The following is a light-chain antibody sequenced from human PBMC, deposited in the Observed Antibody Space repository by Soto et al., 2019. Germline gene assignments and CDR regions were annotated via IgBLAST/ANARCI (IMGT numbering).Light chain of an antibody. V-gene: IGLV2-14*01. Sequence: QSVLTQPASVSGSPGQSITISCTGTSSDVGGYNYVSWYQQHPGKAPKLMIYEVSNRPSGVSNRFSGSKSGNTASLTISGLQAEDEADYYCSSYTGSSSLEGVFGGGTQLTVL. J-gene: IGLJ3*02. CDR2: EVS. CDR1: SSDVGGYNY. CDR3: SSYTGSSSLEGV.